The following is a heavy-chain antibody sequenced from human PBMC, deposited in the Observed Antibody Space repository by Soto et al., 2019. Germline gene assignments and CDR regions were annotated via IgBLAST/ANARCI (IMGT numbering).Heavy chain of an antibody. J-gene: IGHJ6*02. D-gene: IGHD1-26*01. V-gene: IGHV4-59*01. CDR2: MFQTGST. Sequence: SETLSLTCAVSGASISGYFWSWIRQSPGKGLEWIAYMFQTGSTNYNPSLKSRATISIDPSNKQFSLSLSSVTAADTAVYYCARDFVVGGPTINYYYGMDVWGQGTTVTVSS. CDR1: GASISGYF. CDR3: ARDFVVGGPTINYYYGMDV.